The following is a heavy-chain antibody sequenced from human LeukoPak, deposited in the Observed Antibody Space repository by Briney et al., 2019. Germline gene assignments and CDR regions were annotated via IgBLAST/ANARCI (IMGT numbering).Heavy chain of an antibody. CDR2: INPSGGST. D-gene: IGHD3-22*01. J-gene: IGHJ3*02. Sequence: ASVKVSCKASGYTFTSYYMHWVRQAPGQGLEWMGIINPSGGSTSYAQKFQGRVTMTTDTSTSTAYMELRSLRSDDTAVYYCARDIPTRLKYYYDSSGYLTDTPFDIWGQGTMVTVSS. CDR1: GYTFTSYY. V-gene: IGHV1-46*01. CDR3: ARDIPTRLKYYYDSSGYLTDTPFDI.